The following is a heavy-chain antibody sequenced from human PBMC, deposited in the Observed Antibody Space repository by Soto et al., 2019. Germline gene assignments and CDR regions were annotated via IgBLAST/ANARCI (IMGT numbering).Heavy chain of an antibody. J-gene: IGHJ4*02. V-gene: IGHV4-31*03. D-gene: IGHD2-2*01. CDR1: GGSISSGGYY. CDR2: IYYSGST. Sequence: QVQLQESGPGLVKPSQTLSLTCTVSGGSISSGGYYWSWIRQHPGKGLGWIGYIYYSGSTYYNPSHKSRVTISVDTSKNQFSLKLNSVTAADTAVYYCARSSTSADYFDYWGQGTLVTVSS. CDR3: ARSSTSADYFDY.